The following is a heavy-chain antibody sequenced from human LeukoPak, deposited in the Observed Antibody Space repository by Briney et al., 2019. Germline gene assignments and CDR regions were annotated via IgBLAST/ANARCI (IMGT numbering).Heavy chain of an antibody. D-gene: IGHD5-24*01. CDR1: GFTFSSYS. CDR3: ARVSDGYNSGEAFDY. J-gene: IGHJ4*02. V-gene: IGHV3-30*03. Sequence: GGSLRLSCAASGFTFSSYSMNWVRQAPGKGLEWVAVISYDGSNKYYADSVKGRFTISRDNSKNTLYLQMNSLRAEDTAVYYCARVSDGYNSGEAFDYWGQGTLVTVSS. CDR2: ISYDGSNK.